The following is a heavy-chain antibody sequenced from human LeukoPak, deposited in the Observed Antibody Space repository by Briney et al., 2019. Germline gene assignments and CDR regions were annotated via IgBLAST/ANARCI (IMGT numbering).Heavy chain of an antibody. CDR2: VIPIFGTA. CDR1: GGDFSSYA. CDR3: ATGLETGTSYYYYMDV. J-gene: IGHJ6*03. D-gene: IGHD1-1*01. Sequence: SVKVSCKASGGDFSSYAINWVRQAPGQGLEWMGGVIPIFGTANYAPKFQGRVTITADESTSTAYMELSSLRFEDTAVYYCATGLETGTSYYYYMDVWGKGTTVTVSS. V-gene: IGHV1-69*01.